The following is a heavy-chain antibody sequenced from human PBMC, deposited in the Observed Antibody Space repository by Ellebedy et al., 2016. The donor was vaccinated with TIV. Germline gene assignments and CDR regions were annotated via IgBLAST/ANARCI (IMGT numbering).Heavy chain of an antibody. D-gene: IGHD4-23*01. CDR1: GFTFSSYA. CDR3: AKGYIKATVVTPGNWFDP. V-gene: IGHV3-23*01. J-gene: IGHJ5*02. CDR2: ITAGGGST. Sequence: GESLKISCAASGFTFSSYAMSWVRQAPGKGLEFVSSITAGGGSTYYADSVNGRFTISRDNSKNTLFLQMSSLRAEDTAVYYRAKGYIKATVVTPGNWFDPWGQGTLVTVSS.